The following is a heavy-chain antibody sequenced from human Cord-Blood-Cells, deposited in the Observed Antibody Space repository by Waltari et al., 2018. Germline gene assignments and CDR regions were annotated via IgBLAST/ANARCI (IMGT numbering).Heavy chain of an antibody. D-gene: IGHD4-17*01. CDR1: GFTFSSYA. J-gene: IGHJ5*02. V-gene: IGHV3-30-3*01. CDR3: ARDGREWYGDYWFDP. Sequence: QVQLVESGGGVVQPGRSLRLSCAASGFTFSSYAMHWFRQAPGKGLEWVAVISYDGSNKYYADSVKGRFTISRDNSKNTLYLQMNSLRAEDTAVYYCARDGREWYGDYWFDPWGQGTLVTVSS. CDR2: ISYDGSNK.